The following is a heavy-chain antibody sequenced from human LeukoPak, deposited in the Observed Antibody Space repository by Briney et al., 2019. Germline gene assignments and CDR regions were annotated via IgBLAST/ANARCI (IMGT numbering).Heavy chain of an antibody. J-gene: IGHJ4*02. CDR3: ARDIRSAGLFDY. CDR1: GFTFSSYW. V-gene: IGHV3-7*05. Sequence: PGGSLRLSCAASGFTFSSYWMTWVRQAPGKGLEWVANIKQDGSEKYYVESVKGRFTISRDNAKNSLNLQMNSLRAEDTAMYYCARDIRSAGLFDYWGQGTLVTVSS. D-gene: IGHD6-13*01. CDR2: IKQDGSEK.